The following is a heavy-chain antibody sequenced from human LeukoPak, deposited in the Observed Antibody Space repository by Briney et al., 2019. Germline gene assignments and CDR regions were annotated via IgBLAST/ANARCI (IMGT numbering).Heavy chain of an antibody. CDR2: INPNSGGT. CDR1: GYTFTGYY. CDR3: ARGSSGSYYNGDY. J-gene: IGHJ4*02. D-gene: IGHD3-10*01. Sequence: GASVKVSCKASGYTFTGYYMHWVRQAPGQGLEWMGWINPNSGGTNYAQKLQGRVTMTTDTSTSTAYMELRSLRSDDTAVYYCARGSSGSYYNGDYWGQGTLVTVSS. V-gene: IGHV1-2*02.